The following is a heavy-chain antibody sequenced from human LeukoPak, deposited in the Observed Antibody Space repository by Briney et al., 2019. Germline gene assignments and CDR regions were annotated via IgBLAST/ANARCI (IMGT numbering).Heavy chain of an antibody. CDR1: GFTFSSDG. D-gene: IGHD1-26*01. V-gene: IGHV3-30*18. J-gene: IGHJ4*02. Sequence: GTSLRLSCAASGFTFSSDGVHWVRQAPGKGLEWVAAISYDGSRKYYGDSVKGRFTISRDNPENTLYLQMNGLRGEDTAVYYCTNGRSGSTNIDFDYWGRGTLVTVSS. CDR3: TNGRSGSTNIDFDY. CDR2: ISYDGSRK.